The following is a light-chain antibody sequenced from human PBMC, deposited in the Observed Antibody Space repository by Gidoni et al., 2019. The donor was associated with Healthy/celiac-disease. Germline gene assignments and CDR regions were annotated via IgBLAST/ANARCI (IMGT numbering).Light chain of an antibody. J-gene: IGKJ2*01. CDR1: QSISSY. V-gene: IGKV1-39*01. CDR3: QQSYSTPPMYT. Sequence: DIQMSQSPSSLSASVGARVTITCRASQSISSYLNWYQQKPEKATKLMIYAASSLQSGVPSRLSGSGSGTDFTLTISSLQPEDVATYNCQQSYSTPPMYTFGQGTKLEIK. CDR2: AAS.